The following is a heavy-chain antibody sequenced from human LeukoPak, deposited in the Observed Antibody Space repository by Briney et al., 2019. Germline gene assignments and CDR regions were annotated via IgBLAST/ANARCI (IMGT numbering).Heavy chain of an antibody. CDR3: ARSDNPREFDY. J-gene: IGHJ4*02. CDR1: GGSISSYY. CDR2: INHSGST. V-gene: IGHV4-34*01. D-gene: IGHD1-14*01. Sequence: RPSETLSLTCTVSGGSISSYYWSWIRQPPGKGLEWIGEINHSGSTNYNPSLKSRVTISVDTSKNQFSLKLSSVTAADTAVYYCARSDNPREFDYWGQGTLVTVSS.